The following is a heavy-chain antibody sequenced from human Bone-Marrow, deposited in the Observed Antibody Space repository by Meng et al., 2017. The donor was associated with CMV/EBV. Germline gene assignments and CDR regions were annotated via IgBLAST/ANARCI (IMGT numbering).Heavy chain of an antibody. J-gene: IGHJ4*02. Sequence: EVQLVESGGGLVQPGGSLRLSCAASGFTFSDYSMSWVRQAPGKGLEWVSVISGGGVYIYYADSVKGRFTISRDNSKNTLYLQMNSLRAEDTAVYYCAREDSSGYYDYWGQGTLVTVSS. CDR1: GFTFSDYS. CDR3: AREDSSGYYDY. D-gene: IGHD3-22*01. V-gene: IGHV3-23*04. CDR2: ISGGGVYI.